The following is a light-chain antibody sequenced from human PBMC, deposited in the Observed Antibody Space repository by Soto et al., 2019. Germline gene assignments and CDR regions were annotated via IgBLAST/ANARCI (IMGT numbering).Light chain of an antibody. CDR2: DVS. CDR1: SSDVGGYNY. Sequence: QSALTQPASVSGSPGQSITISCTGTSSDVGGYNYVSWYQQHPGKAPKLMIYDVSNRPSGVSNRFSGSKPGNTASLTISGLQAEDEADYYCSSYTSSSTLLYVFGTGTKLTVL. CDR3: SSYTSSSTLLYV. J-gene: IGLJ1*01. V-gene: IGLV2-14*01.